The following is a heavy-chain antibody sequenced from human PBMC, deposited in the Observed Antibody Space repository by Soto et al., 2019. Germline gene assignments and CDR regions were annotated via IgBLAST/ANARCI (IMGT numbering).Heavy chain of an antibody. CDR3: ARAAAFTSSWES. V-gene: IGHV4-59*08. Sequence: SETLSLTCTVSGGSISSYYWSWIRQPPGRGLEWIGFIYYAGSTKYNPSLNSRVTISVDTSKNQFSLTVTSVTAADTAVYYCARAAAFTSSWESWCQGALVTVSS. CDR1: GGSISSYY. CDR2: IYYAGST. J-gene: IGHJ1*01. D-gene: IGHD6-13*01.